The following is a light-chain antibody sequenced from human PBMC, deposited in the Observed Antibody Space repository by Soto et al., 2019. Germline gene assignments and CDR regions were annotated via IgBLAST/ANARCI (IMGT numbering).Light chain of an antibody. CDR1: QDINNY. Sequence: DIQMTQSPSSLSASVGDRVTITCQASQDINNYLNWYQQKSGKAPKLLIYDASDLETGVPSSFSRSGSGTDFTFTISSLQPEDIATYYCQQYDNLPLTFGGGTKVEIK. CDR3: QQYDNLPLT. V-gene: IGKV1-33*01. J-gene: IGKJ4*01. CDR2: DAS.